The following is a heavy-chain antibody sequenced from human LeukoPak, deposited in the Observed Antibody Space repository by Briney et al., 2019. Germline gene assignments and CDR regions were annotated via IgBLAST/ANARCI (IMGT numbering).Heavy chain of an antibody. V-gene: IGHV3-23*01. J-gene: IGHJ4*02. CDR3: AKDLGFIVGGGD. CDR2: FSGSGDST. Sequence: GGSLRLSCAASGFTFSSYAMSWVRQAPGKGLELVSSFSGSGDSTYYADSVRGRSTISSDNSNTTLHLQMNSLRAEDMAVYSCAKDLGFIVGGGDWGQGTLVTVSS. D-gene: IGHD1-26*01. CDR1: GFTFSSYA.